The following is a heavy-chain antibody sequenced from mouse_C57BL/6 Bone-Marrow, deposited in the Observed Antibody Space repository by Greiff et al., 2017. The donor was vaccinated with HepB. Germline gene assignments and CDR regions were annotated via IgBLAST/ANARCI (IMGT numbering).Heavy chain of an antibody. J-gene: IGHJ4*01. CDR2: IWSGGST. CDR3: AKNYYYAFYAMDY. Sequence: VQLQQSGPGLVQPSQSLSITCTVSGFSLTSYGVHWVRPSPGKGLEWLGVIWSGGSTDYNAAFMSRLSITKDNSNSQVFFKMNSLQADDTAIYYWAKNYYYAFYAMDYWGKGTSVTVSS. CDR1: GFSLTSYG. D-gene: IGHD1-1*01. V-gene: IGHV2-5*01.